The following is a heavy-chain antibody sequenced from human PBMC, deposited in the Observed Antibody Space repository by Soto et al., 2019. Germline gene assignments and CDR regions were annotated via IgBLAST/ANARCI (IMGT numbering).Heavy chain of an antibody. V-gene: IGHV3-66*01. CDR1: GFTVSSNY. J-gene: IGHJ6*02. Sequence: EVQLLESGGGLVQPGGSLRLSCAASGFTVSSNYMSWVRQAPGKGLEWVSVIYTGGSAYYADSGKDRFTISRDNSKNTLYLQMNSLRAEDTAVYYCARWYNWTYGGMDVWGQGTTVTVSS. CDR2: IYTGGSA. CDR3: ARWYNWTYGGMDV. D-gene: IGHD1-7*01.